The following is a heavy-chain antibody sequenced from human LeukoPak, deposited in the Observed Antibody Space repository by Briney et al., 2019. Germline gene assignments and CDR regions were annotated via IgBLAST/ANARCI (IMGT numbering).Heavy chain of an antibody. V-gene: IGHV4-34*01. CDR1: GGSSTNYF. D-gene: IGHD3-10*01. J-gene: IGHJ5*02. CDR3: ARRGPPRTMLRGVKSGWFDP. Sequence: SETLSLTCVLYGGSSTNYFWSWIRQPPGKGLEWIGEINRSASTNYNPSLKSRVTISIDTSKNQFSLKLSSVTAADTAVYYCARRGPPRTMLRGVKSGWFDPWGQGTLVTVSS. CDR2: INRSAST.